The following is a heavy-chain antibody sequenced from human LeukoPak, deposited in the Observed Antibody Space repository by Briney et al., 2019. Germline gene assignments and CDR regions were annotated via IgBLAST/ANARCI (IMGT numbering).Heavy chain of an antibody. CDR3: TRDRGAYNLYDY. J-gene: IGHJ4*02. Sequence: GGSLRLSCTASGFTFGDYAMSWIRQAPGKELEWVGFIRSKAYGETADYAASVKGRFTISRDDSKAIAYLQMNSLKTEDTAVYHCTRDRGAYNLYDYWGQGTLVTVSS. D-gene: IGHD1-1*01. CDR1: GFTFGDYA. V-gene: IGHV3-49*03. CDR2: IRSKAYGETA.